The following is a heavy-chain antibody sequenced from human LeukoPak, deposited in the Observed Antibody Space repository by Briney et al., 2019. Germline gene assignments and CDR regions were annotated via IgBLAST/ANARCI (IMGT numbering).Heavy chain of an antibody. CDR1: GGSFSGYY. CDR3: ASLTGELQLSY. J-gene: IGHJ4*02. CDR2: INHSGST. Sequence: SETLSLTCAVYGGSFSGYYWSWIRQPPRKGLEWIGEINHSGSTNYNPSLKSRVTISVDTSKNQFSLKLSSVTAADTAVYYCASLTGELQLSYWGQGTLVTVSS. D-gene: IGHD5-24*01. V-gene: IGHV4-34*01.